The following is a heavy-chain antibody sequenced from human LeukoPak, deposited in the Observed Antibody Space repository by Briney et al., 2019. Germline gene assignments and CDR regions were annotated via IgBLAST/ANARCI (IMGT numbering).Heavy chain of an antibody. J-gene: IGHJ3*02. CDR3: ARGGYYYDSSGYYPDAFDI. Sequence: SETLSLTCTVSGGSISSYYWGWIRQPPGKGLEWLGSIYYSGSTNYNPSLKSRVTISVDTSKNQFSLKLSSVTAADTAVYYCARGGYYYDSSGYYPDAFDIWGQGTMVTVSS. CDR1: GGSISSYY. D-gene: IGHD3-22*01. V-gene: IGHV4-59*08. CDR2: IYYSGST.